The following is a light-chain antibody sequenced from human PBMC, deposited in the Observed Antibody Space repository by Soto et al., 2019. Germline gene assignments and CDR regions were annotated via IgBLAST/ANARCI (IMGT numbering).Light chain of an antibody. V-gene: IGKV4-1*01. CDR1: QSVFYSSNNKNY. J-gene: IGKJ1*01. CDR3: QQYYRPWT. Sequence: DIVMTQSPDSLAVSLGERATINCKSSQSVFYSSNNKNYLAWYQQKPGQPPKLLIYWASTRASGVPDRFSGSGSGTDFTLTISSLQAEDVAVYYCQQYYRPWTFGQGTKVEIK. CDR2: WAS.